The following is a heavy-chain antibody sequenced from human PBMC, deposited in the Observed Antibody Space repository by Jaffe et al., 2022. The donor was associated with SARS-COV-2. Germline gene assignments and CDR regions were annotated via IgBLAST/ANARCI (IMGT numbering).Heavy chain of an antibody. V-gene: IGHV3-30*04. J-gene: IGHJ6*02. CDR1: GFTFSSYA. Sequence: QVQLVESGGGVVQPGRSLRLSCAASGFTFSSYAMHWVRQAPGKGLEWVAVISYDRSNIYYADSVKGRFTISRDNSKNTLFLQMSSLRIEDTAVYYCARENCGGDYCYFYYHYYGMDVWGQGTTVTVSS. CDR3: ARENCGGDYCYFYYHYYGMDV. D-gene: IGHD2-21*01. CDR2: ISYDRSNI.